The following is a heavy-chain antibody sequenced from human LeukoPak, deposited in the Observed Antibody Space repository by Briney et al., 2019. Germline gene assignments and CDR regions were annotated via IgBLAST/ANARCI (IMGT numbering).Heavy chain of an antibody. CDR3: ARRSAFGESRYGMDV. Sequence: SETLSLTCTVSGGSISSYYWSWIRQPPGKGLEWIGYIYYTGSTNYNPSLKSRVTISVDTSKNQFSLKLSSVTAADTAVYYCARRSAFGESRYGMDVWGQGTTVTVSS. J-gene: IGHJ6*02. D-gene: IGHD3-10*01. CDR1: GGSISSYY. CDR2: IYYTGST. V-gene: IGHV4-59*08.